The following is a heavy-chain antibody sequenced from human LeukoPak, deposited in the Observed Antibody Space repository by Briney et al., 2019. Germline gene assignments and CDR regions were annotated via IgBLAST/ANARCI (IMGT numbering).Heavy chain of an antibody. CDR1: GGSISSGGYY. J-gene: IGHJ5*02. CDR3: ARVPPPRITMVRGAWFDP. D-gene: IGHD3-10*01. V-gene: IGHV4-31*03. CDR2: IYYSGST. Sequence: SQTLSLTCTVSGGSISSGGYYWSWIRQHPGKGLEWIGYIYYSGSTYYNPSLKSRVTISVDTSKNQFSLKLSSVTAADTAVYYCARVPPPRITMVRGAWFDPCGQGTLVTVSS.